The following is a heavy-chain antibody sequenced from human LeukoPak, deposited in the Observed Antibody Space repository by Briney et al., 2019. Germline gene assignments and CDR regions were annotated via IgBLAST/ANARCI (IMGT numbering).Heavy chain of an antibody. CDR2: ISGSGGST. J-gene: IGHJ3*02. V-gene: IGHV3-23*01. Sequence: GGSLRLSCAASGFFFSSYAMSWVRQAPGKGLEWVSVISGSGGSTYYADSVKGRFTISRDNSKNTLSLQMNYLRVDDTAVFYCAKADSDTLYRNAFDIWGLGTMVTVSS. CDR1: GFFFSSYA. D-gene: IGHD3-22*01. CDR3: AKADSDTLYRNAFDI.